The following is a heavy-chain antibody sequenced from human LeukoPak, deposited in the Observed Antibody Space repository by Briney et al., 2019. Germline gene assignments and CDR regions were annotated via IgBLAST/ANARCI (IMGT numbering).Heavy chain of an antibody. D-gene: IGHD3-16*01. CDR2: IDTAGNT. J-gene: IGHJ3*02. CDR3: ARTSKVTSVMDI. CDR1: GFTFSSYD. V-gene: IGHV3-13*04. Sequence: GGSLRLSCAASGFTFSSYDMHWVRQATGKGLEWDSAIDTAGNTFYPGSVRGRFTISRENAKNSLYLQMNNVRAGDTAVYYCARTSKVTSVMDIWGQGTMVTVSS.